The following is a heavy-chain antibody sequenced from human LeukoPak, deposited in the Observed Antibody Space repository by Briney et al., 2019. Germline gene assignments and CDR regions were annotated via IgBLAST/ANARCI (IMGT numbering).Heavy chain of an antibody. CDR2: ISAYNGNT. J-gene: IGHJ6*03. Sequence: ASVKVSCKASGYTFTSYGISWVRQAPGQGLEWMGWISAYNGNTNYAQKLQGRVTMTTDTSTSTAYMELRSLRSDDTAVYYCARVYFRSSSWYESPYYYYYMDVWGKGTTVTVSS. CDR1: GYTFTSYG. CDR3: ARVYFRSSSWYESPYYYYYMDV. D-gene: IGHD6-13*01. V-gene: IGHV1-18*01.